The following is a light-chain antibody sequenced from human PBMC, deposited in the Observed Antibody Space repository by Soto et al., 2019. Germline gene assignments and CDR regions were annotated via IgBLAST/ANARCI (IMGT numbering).Light chain of an antibody. CDR1: SSDIGAYDY. Sequence: QSVLTQPASLSGSPGQSITISCTGTSSDIGAYDYVSWFQQHPGKAPKLIIYDVANRPSGVSNRFSGSKSGSTASLIISRLQTEDEADYYCVSYTSSTTYVFGTGTKVTVL. CDR3: VSYTSSTTYV. V-gene: IGLV2-14*03. J-gene: IGLJ1*01. CDR2: DVA.